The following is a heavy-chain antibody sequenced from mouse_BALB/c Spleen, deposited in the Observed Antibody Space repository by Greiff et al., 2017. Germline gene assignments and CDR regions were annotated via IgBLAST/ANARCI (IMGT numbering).Heavy chain of an antibody. CDR1: GFTFSNYW. CDR2: IRLKSNNYAT. J-gene: IGHJ4*01. V-gene: IGHV6-6*02. D-gene: IGHD2-4*01. CDR3: TRFYYDYTMDY. Sequence: EVKVEESGGGLVQPGGSMKLSCVASGFTFSNYWMNWVRQSPEKGLEWVAEIRLKSNNYATHYAESVKGRFTISRDDSKSSVYLQMNNLRAEHTGIYYCTRFYYDYTMDYWGQGTSVTVSS.